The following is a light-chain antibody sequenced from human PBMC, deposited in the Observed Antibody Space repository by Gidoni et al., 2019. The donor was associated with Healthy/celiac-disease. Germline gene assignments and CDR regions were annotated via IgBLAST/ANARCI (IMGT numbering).Light chain of an antibody. CDR2: GAS. Sequence: ELVMRQPPPTLSVLPGERATPSCRASHSVSSNLAWYQQKPGQAPRLLIYGASTRATGIPARFSGSGSGTEFTLTISSLQSEDFAVYYCQQYNNWPPSYTFGQGTKLEIK. V-gene: IGKV3-15*01. CDR1: HSVSSN. CDR3: QQYNNWPPSYT. J-gene: IGKJ2*01.